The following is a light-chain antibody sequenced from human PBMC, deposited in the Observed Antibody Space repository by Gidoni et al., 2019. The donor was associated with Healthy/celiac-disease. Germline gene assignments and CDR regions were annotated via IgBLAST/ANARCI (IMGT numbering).Light chain of an antibody. CDR2: GNS. V-gene: IGLV1-40*01. J-gene: IGLJ2*01. CDR3: QSYDSSLGHVV. Sequence: QSVLTQPPSVSGAPGQRVTISCTGSSSNIGAGYDVHWYQQLPGTAPKLLIYGNSNRPSVVPDRFSGSKSGTSASLAITGLQAEDEADYYCQSYDSSLGHVVFGGGTKLTVL. CDR1: SSNIGAGYD.